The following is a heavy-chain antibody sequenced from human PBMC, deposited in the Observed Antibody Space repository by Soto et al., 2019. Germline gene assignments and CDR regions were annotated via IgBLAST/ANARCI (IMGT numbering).Heavy chain of an antibody. Sequence: GASVKVSCKASGGTFSSYAISWVRQAPGQGLEWMGGIIPIFGTANYAQKFQGRVTITADESTSTAYMELSSLRSEDTAVYYCARSMTYSGSYYDAFDIWVQGTIVTVS. CDR2: IIPIFGTA. CDR1: GGTFSSYA. CDR3: ARSMTYSGSYYDAFDI. D-gene: IGHD1-26*01. V-gene: IGHV1-69*13. J-gene: IGHJ3*02.